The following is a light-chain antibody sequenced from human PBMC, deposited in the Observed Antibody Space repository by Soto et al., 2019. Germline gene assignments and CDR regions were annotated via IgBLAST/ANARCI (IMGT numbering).Light chain of an antibody. CDR3: QQSYSTSPT. J-gene: IGKJ4*01. CDR1: QSISSY. V-gene: IGKV1-39*01. CDR2: AAS. Sequence: DIQMTQSPSSLSASVGDRVTISCRASQSISSYLNWYQQKPGKAPKLLIYAASSLQSGVPSRFSGSGSGTDFTLTIGSLQPEDFATYYCQQSYSTSPTFGGGTKVDI.